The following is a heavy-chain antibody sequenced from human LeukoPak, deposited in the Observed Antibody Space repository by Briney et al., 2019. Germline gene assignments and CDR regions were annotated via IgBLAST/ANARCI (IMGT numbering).Heavy chain of an antibody. Sequence: GGSLRLSCAASGFTFSSYSMNWVRQAPGKGLEWVSYISSSSSTIYYADSVKGRFTISRDNAKNSLYLQMNSLRAEDTAVYYCARDILTGYGALDYWGQGTLVTVSS. CDR1: GFTFSSYS. V-gene: IGHV3-48*04. D-gene: IGHD3-9*01. CDR3: ARDILTGYGALDY. J-gene: IGHJ4*02. CDR2: ISSSSSTI.